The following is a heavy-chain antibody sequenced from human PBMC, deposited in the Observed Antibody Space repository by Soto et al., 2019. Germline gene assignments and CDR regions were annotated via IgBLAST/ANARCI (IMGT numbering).Heavy chain of an antibody. J-gene: IGHJ4*02. V-gene: IGHV1-46*03. CDR3: ARDKISMSSSWDTVLIFDY. CDR1: GYTFTSYY. CDR2: INPSGGST. D-gene: IGHD6-13*01. Sequence: ASVKVSCKASGYTFTSYYMHWVRQAPGQGLEWMGIINPSGGSTSYAQKFQGRVTMTRDTSTSTVYMELSSLRSEDTAVYYCARDKISMSSSWDTVLIFDYWGQGTLVTVSS.